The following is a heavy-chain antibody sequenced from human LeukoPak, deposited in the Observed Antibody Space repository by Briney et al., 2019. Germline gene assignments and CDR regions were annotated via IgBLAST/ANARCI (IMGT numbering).Heavy chain of an antibody. D-gene: IGHD3-22*01. CDR3: ARGREPYYDSSGYYY. V-gene: IGHV4-34*01. Sequence: SETLSLTCSVSGDSISIYYWSWIRQPPGKGLEWIGEINHSGSTNYNPSLKSRVTISVDTSKNQFSLKLSSVTAADTAVYYCARGREPYYDSSGYYYWGQGTLVTVSS. CDR2: INHSGST. CDR1: GDSISIYY. J-gene: IGHJ4*02.